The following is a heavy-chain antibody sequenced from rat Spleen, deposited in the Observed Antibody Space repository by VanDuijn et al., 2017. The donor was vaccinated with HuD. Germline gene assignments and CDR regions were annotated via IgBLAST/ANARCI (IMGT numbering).Heavy chain of an antibody. CDR2: IFYDGSST. Sequence: EVQLVESGGGLVQPGRSLKLSCAALGFTFSDYNMAWVRQAPKKGLEWVATIFYDGSSTYYRDSVKGRFTISRDNAKSSLYLQMDSLRSEDTATYYCARLDYPGITDLDYWGQGVMVTVSS. CDR3: ARLDYPGITDLDY. D-gene: IGHD1-4*01. CDR1: GFTFSDYN. J-gene: IGHJ2*01. V-gene: IGHV5-7*01.